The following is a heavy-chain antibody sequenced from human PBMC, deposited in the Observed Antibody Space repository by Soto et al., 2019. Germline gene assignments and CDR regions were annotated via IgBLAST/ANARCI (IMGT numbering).Heavy chain of an antibody. J-gene: IGHJ5*02. CDR1: GGSFSGYY. D-gene: IGHD3-10*01. V-gene: IGHV4-34*01. CDR2: INHSGST. CDR3: ASSGPVRGVSYWFDP. Sequence: SETLSLTCAVYGGSFSGYYWSWIRQPPGKGLEWIGEINHSGSTNYNPSLKSRVTISVDTSKNQFSLKLSSVTAADTAVYYCASSGPVRGVSYWFDPWGQGTLVTVSS.